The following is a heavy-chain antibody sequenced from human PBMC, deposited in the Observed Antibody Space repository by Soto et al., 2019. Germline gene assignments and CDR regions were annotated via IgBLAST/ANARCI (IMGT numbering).Heavy chain of an antibody. Sequence: SETLSLTCAVYGGAFRGYYWVWIRQPPVNGLEFIGESNHVGSTDYGPSLKSRVTISLYRCKSEFSLKLSSVTAGDTAVYYCEILLASVCWFDPWGQGNLVTVSS. D-gene: IGHD2-15*01. CDR2: SNHVGST. J-gene: IGHJ5*02. CDR3: EILLASVCWFDP. CDR1: GGAFRGYY. V-gene: IGHV4-34*01.